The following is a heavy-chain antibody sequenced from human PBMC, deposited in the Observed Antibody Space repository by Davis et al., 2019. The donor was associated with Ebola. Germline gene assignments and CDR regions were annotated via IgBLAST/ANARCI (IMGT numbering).Heavy chain of an antibody. J-gene: IGHJ4*02. CDR1: GFTFSNYW. CDR2: ISYDGSNK. V-gene: IGHV3-30*03. Sequence: GGSLRLSCTASGFTFSNYWMHWVRQAPGKGLEWVAVISYDGSNKYYADSVKGRFTISRDNSKNTLYLEMNSLRDEDTAVYYCARGYCSRGVCSETYWGQGTLVTVSS. D-gene: IGHD2-8*01. CDR3: ARGYCSRGVCSETY.